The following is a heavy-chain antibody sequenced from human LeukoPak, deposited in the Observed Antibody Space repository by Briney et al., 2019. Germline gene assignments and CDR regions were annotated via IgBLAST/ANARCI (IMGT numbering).Heavy chain of an antibody. Sequence: GGSLRLSCAASGFTFSNYGISWVRQAPGKGLEWVSGISGSGGNTYYADSVKGRFTISRDNSKNTLYLQMNSLRAEDTAVYYCAKDRGVRAFDIWGQGTMVTVSS. CDR1: GFTFSNYG. J-gene: IGHJ3*02. CDR3: AKDRGVRAFDI. V-gene: IGHV3-23*01. CDR2: ISGSGGNT.